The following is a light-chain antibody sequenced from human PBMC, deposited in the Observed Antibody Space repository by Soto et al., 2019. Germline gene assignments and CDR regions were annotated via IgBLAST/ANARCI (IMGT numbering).Light chain of an antibody. CDR3: QQYNSYSVT. J-gene: IGKJ1*01. V-gene: IGKV1-5*01. CDR1: QSISSW. CDR2: DAS. Sequence: DIQMTQSPSTLSASVGDRVTITCRASQSISSWLAWYQQKPGKAPKLLIYDASSLESGVPSRFSGSGSVTEFSLTICSLQPDDFATYYCQQYNSYSVTFGQGTKVDIK.